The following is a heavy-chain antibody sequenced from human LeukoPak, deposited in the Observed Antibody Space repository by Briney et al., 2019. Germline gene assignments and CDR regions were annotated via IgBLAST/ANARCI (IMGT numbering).Heavy chain of an antibody. J-gene: IGHJ3*02. CDR3: ARDLTVATRNAFDI. D-gene: IGHD5-12*01. V-gene: IGHV4-4*07. Sequence: PSETLSLTCTVSGGSISSYYWSWIRQPAGQGLEWIGRIYTSGSTNYNPSLKRRVTMSVDTSKNQFSLKLSSVTAADTAVYYCARDLTVATRNAFDIWGQGTMVTVSS. CDR2: IYTSGST. CDR1: GGSISSYY.